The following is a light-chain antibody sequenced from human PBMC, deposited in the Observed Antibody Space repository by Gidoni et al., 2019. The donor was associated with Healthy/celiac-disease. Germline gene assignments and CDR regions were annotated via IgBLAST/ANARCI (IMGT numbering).Light chain of an antibody. CDR1: QSVLYSTNNKNY. Sequence: DIVMTQSTDSLAVSLGERATINCKSSQSVLYSTNNKNYLAWYQQKPGQPPKLLIYWASTRESGVPDRFSGSGSGTDFTLTISSLQAEDVAVYYCQQYYSTPLVFGPGTKVDIK. CDR3: QQYYSTPLV. J-gene: IGKJ3*01. V-gene: IGKV4-1*01. CDR2: WAS.